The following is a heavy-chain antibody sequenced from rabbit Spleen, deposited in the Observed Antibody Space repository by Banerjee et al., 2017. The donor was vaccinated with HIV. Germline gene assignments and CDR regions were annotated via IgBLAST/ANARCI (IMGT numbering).Heavy chain of an antibody. CDR2: IDPLFDNT. D-gene: IGHD6-1*01. Sequence: QEQLKETGGGLVQPGGSLTLSCKASGFDFSAYGVSWVRQAPGKGLEWIGYIDPLFDNTYCASWVNGRFTISRRNAQNTLYLQLNSLAAADTATYFCVREAGYGGYGDANWWCQGTLVTV. J-gene: IGHJ3*01. CDR1: GFDFSAYG. CDR3: VREAGYGGYGDANW. V-gene: IGHV1S47*01.